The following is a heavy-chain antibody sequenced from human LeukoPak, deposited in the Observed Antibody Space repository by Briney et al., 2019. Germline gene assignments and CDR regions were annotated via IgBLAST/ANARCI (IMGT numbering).Heavy chain of an antibody. CDR3: ARVLLDCTNGVCYWLDWFDP. V-gene: IGHV1-69*01. Sequence: SVTVSCTASGGTFSIYAISWVRQAPGQGLEWMGGIIPIFGTANYAQKFQGRVTITADESTSTAYMELSSLRSEDTAVYYCARVLLDCTNGVCYWLDWFDPWGQGTLVTVSS. CDR2: IIPIFGTA. CDR1: GGTFSIYA. D-gene: IGHD2-8*01. J-gene: IGHJ5*02.